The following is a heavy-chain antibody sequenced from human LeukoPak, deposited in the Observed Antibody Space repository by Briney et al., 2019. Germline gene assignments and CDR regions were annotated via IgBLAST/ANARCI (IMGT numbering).Heavy chain of an antibody. CDR1: GFTFSSYA. J-gene: IGHJ4*02. CDR3: AKRSCSGGSCNFDY. V-gene: IGHV3-23*01. CDR2: IGDSGGAT. Sequence: GGSRRLSCAASGFTFSSYAMSWVRQATGKGLEWVSAIGDSGGATNYADSVKGRFTISRDNSKNTLYLQMNSLRAEDTAVYYCAKRSCSGGSCNFDYWGQGTLVTVSS. D-gene: IGHD2-15*01.